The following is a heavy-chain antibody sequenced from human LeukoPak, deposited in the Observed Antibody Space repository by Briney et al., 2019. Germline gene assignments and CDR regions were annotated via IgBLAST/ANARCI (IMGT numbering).Heavy chain of an antibody. V-gene: IGHV7-4-1*02. CDR3: ARGGYYGGSGAYGFFDY. CDR1: GYTFISYA. D-gene: IGHD3-10*01. CDR2: INTETGNP. J-gene: IGHJ4*02. Sequence: ASVKVSCKASGYTFISYAMNWVRQAPGQGLEWMGWINTETGNPTYAQGFTGQFVFSVDTSVNTAYLQISSLRTEDTAVYYCARGGYYGGSGAYGFFDYWGQGSLVTVSS.